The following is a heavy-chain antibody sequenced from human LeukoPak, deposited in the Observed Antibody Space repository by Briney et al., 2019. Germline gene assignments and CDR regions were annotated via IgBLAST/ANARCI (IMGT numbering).Heavy chain of an antibody. CDR2: ISSSSSYI. V-gene: IGHV3-21*01. Sequence: PGGSLRLYCAASGFTFSTYSINWVRQAPGKGLEWVSSISSSSSYIYYADSVKGRFTISRDNAKNSLYLQMNSLRAEDTAVYYCARDVYVVGASQGDYWGQGTLVTVSS. CDR1: GFTFSTYS. J-gene: IGHJ4*02. D-gene: IGHD1-26*01. CDR3: ARDVYVVGASQGDY.